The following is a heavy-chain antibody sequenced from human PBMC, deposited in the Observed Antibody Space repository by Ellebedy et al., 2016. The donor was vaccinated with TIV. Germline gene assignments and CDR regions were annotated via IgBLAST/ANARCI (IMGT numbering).Heavy chain of an antibody. CDR3: ARHYCSSTSCYKGAGYSNYDY. V-gene: IGHV2-70*04. Sequence: SGPTLVXPTQTLTLTCTFSGFSLSTSGMRVSWIRQPPGKALEWLARIDWDDDKFYSTSLKTRLTISKDTSKNQVVLTMTNMDPVDTATYYCARHYCSSTSCYKGAGYSNYDYWGQGTLVTVSS. D-gene: IGHD2-2*02. CDR1: GFSLSTSGMR. CDR2: IDWDDDK. J-gene: IGHJ4*02.